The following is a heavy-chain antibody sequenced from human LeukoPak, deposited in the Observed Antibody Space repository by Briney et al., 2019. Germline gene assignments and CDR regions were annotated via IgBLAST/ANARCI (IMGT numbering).Heavy chain of an antibody. Sequence: ASVKVSCKASGYTFTSYYMHWVRQAPGQGLEWMGIINPSGGSTSYAQRFQGRVTMTRDTSTSTVYMELSSLRSEDTAVYYCARRGLLYYDSSGYQLRTIYYFDYWGQGTLVTVSS. CDR3: ARRGLLYYDSSGYQLRTIYYFDY. J-gene: IGHJ4*02. CDR2: INPSGGST. V-gene: IGHV1-46*01. D-gene: IGHD3-22*01. CDR1: GYTFTSYY.